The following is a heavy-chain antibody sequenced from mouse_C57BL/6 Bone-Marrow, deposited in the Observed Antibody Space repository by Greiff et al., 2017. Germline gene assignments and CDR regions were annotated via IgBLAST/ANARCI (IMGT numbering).Heavy chain of an antibody. Sequence: QVQLQQPGAELVKPGASVKLSCKASGYTFTSYWMHWVKQRPGQGLEWIGMIHPNSGSTNYNEKFKSKATLTVDKSSSTAYMQLSSLTSEDSAVYYCARRSNGGYGMDYWGQGTSVTVSS. J-gene: IGHJ4*01. CDR3: ARRSNGGYGMDY. CDR2: IHPNSGST. CDR1: GYTFTSYW. D-gene: IGHD1-1*02. V-gene: IGHV1-64*01.